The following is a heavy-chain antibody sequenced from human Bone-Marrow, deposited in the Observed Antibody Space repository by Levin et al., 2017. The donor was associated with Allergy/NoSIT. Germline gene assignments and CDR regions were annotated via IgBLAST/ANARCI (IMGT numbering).Heavy chain of an antibody. CDR3: ARTSGNPHAYRLDV. V-gene: IGHV3-53*01. J-gene: IGHJ6*02. CDR1: GFSVSSQY. Sequence: PGGSLRLSCAVSGFSVSSQYMSWVRQAPGKGLEWVSVTYTDGHTYYAGSVRGRFSISRDNSKNTLSLQMNSLRVDDAGVYYCARTSGNPHAYRLDVWGQGTPVTVS. CDR2: TYTDGHT. D-gene: IGHD1-26*01.